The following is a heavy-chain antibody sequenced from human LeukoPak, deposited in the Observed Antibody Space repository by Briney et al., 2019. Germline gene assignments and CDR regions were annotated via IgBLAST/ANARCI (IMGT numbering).Heavy chain of an antibody. V-gene: IGHV3-21*01. CDR3: ARDWGTITMIVLDAFDI. J-gene: IGHJ3*02. CDR1: GFTFSSYS. Sequence: GGSLRLSCAASGFTFSSYSMNWVRQAPGKGLEWVSSISSNSSYIYYADSVKGRFTISRDNAKNSLYLQMNSLRAEDTAVYYCARDWGTITMIVLDAFDIWGQGTMVTVSS. CDR2: ISSNSSYI. D-gene: IGHD3-22*01.